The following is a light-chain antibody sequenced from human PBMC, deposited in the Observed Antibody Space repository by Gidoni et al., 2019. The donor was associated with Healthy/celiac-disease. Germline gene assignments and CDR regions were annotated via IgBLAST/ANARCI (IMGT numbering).Light chain of an antibody. CDR1: SSNIGSNT. CDR2: SNN. V-gene: IGLV1-44*01. CDR3: AAWDDSLNGHV. J-gene: IGLJ1*01. Sequence: QSVLTQPPPASGTPGKRVTISCSGSSSNIGSNTVNWYKQLPGPAPKLPIYSNNQRPSGVPDRFSGSKSGTSASLAISGLQSEDEADYYCAAWDDSLNGHVFGTGTKVTVL.